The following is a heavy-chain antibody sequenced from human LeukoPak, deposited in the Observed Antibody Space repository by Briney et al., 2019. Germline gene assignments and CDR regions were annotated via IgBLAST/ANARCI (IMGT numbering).Heavy chain of an antibody. CDR2: INPNSGGT. CDR3: ARDKGTLGTRYYFDY. J-gene: IGHJ4*02. D-gene: IGHD2-2*01. V-gene: IGHV1-2*02. Sequence: ASVTVSFKASGSTFTGYYMHWVRQAPGQGLEWMGWINPNSGGTNYAQKFQGRVTMTRDTSISTAYMELSRLRSDDTAVYYCARDKGTLGTRYYFDYWGQGTLVTVSS. CDR1: GSTFTGYY.